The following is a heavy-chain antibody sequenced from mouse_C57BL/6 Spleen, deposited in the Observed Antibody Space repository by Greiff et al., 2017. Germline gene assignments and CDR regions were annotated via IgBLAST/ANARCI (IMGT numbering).Heavy chain of an antibody. CDR1: GFTFSSYA. D-gene: IGHD2-4*01. J-gene: IGHJ4*01. V-gene: IGHV5-9-1*02. CDR3: TRAYDYGAMDY. Sequence: EVKLVESGEGLVKPGGSLKISCAASGFTFSSYAMSWVRQTPEKRLEWVAYISSGGDYIYYADTVKGRFTISSDNARTTLYLQMRSLTSEDTAMYYCTRAYDYGAMDYWGQGTSVTVSS. CDR2: ISSGGDYI.